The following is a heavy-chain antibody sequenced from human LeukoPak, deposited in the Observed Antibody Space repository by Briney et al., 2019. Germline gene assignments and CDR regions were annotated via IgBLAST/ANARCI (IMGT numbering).Heavy chain of an antibody. CDR3: AKAGRGDYADLRFDY. CDR1: GFTVSSNY. V-gene: IGHV3-53*05. D-gene: IGHD4-17*01. Sequence: GGSLRLSCAASGFTVSSNYMSWVRQAPGKGLEWVSVIYSGGSTYYADSVKGRFTISRDNSKNTLYLQMNSLRAEDTAVYYCAKAGRGDYADLRFDYWGQGTLVTVSS. CDR2: IYSGGST. J-gene: IGHJ4*02.